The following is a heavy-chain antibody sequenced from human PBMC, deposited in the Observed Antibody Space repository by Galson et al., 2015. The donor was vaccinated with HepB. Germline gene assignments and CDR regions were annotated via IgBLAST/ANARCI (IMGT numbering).Heavy chain of an antibody. CDR1: AFPLSDYS. CDR2: FDAGGTTK. CDR3: ARGRGYGRTVKKNFYFHMDV. J-gene: IGHJ6*03. D-gene: IGHD2-8*02. Sequence: SLRLSCAASAFPLSDYSTSWIRQAPGKGLEWISYFDAGGTTKFYANSVKGRFIISRDIARNSQYLQMNSLRADDTAVYYCARGRGYGRTVKKNFYFHMDVWGKGTTVTVSS. V-gene: IGHV3-11*01.